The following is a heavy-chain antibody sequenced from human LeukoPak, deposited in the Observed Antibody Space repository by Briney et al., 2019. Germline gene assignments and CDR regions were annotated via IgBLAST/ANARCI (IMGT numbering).Heavy chain of an antibody. CDR2: ISYDGSNK. CDR1: GFTFSSYA. V-gene: IGHV3-30*04. J-gene: IGHJ4*02. D-gene: IGHD2-2*02. CDR3: AKAQGQLLYRNFDY. Sequence: PGGSLRLSCAASGFTFSSYAMHWVRQAPGKGLEWVAVISYDGSNKYYADSVKGRFTISRDNSKNTLYLQMNSLRAEDTAVYYCAKAQGQLLYRNFDYWGQGTLVTVSS.